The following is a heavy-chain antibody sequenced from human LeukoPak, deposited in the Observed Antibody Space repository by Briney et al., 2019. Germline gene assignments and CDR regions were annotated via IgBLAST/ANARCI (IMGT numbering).Heavy chain of an antibody. D-gene: IGHD3-3*01. CDR1: GGSISSSSYY. CDR2: IYYSGST. V-gene: IGHV4-39*07. J-gene: IGHJ4*02. Sequence: SETLSLTCTVSGGSISSSSYYWGWIRQPPGKGLEWIGSIYYSGSTYYNPSLKSRVTISVDTSKNQFSLKLSSVTAADTAVYYCARAPYYDFWSGYYPFPDYWGQGTLVTVSS. CDR3: ARAPYYDFWSGYYPFPDY.